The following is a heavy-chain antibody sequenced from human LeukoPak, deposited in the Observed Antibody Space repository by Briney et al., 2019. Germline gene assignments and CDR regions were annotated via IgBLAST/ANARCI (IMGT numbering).Heavy chain of an antibody. CDR3: AISRALVVPAATSGGIDY. CDR2: INHSGST. J-gene: IGHJ4*02. V-gene: IGHV4-34*01. Sequence: PSETLSLTCAVYGGSFSGYYWSWIRQPPGKGLEWIGEINHSGSTNYNPSLKSRVTISVDTSKNQFSLKLSSVTAADTAVYYCAISRALVVPAATSGGIDYWGQGTLVTVSS. D-gene: IGHD2-2*01. CDR1: GGSFSGYY.